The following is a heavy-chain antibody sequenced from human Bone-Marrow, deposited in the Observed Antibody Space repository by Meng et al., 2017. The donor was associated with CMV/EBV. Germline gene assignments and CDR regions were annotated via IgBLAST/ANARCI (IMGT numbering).Heavy chain of an antibody. V-gene: IGHV1-46*01. CDR3: ARDLSLLRSQTYYYGMDV. Sequence: ASVKVSCKASGYTFTGYYMHWVRQAPGQGLEWMGIINPSGGSTSYAQKFQGRVTMTRDTSTSTVYMELSSLRSEDTAVYYCARDLSLLRSQTYYYGMDVWGQGTTVTVSS. CDR2: INPSGGST. D-gene: IGHD3-3*01. CDR1: GYTFTGYY. J-gene: IGHJ6*02.